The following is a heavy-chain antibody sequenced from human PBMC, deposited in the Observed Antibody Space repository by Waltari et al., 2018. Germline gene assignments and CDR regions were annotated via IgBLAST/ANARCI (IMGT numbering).Heavy chain of an antibody. CDR2: INSDGSST. D-gene: IGHD3-16*01. V-gene: IGHV3-74*01. Sequence: EVQLVESGGGLVQPGGSLRLSCAASGFTFSSYWMDWVRQAQGKGLVWVSRINSDGSSTSSADSVKGRFTISRDNAKNTLYLQMNSLRAEDTAVYYCARGGNPYYYYYMDVWGKGTTVTVSS. CDR3: ARGGNPYYYYYMDV. CDR1: GFTFSSYW. J-gene: IGHJ6*03.